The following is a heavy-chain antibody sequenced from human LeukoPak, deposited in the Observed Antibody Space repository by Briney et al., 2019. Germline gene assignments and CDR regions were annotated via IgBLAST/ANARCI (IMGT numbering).Heavy chain of an antibody. J-gene: IGHJ6*03. Sequence: SETLSLTCTVSGGSISSYYWSWIRQPAGKGLEWIRRIYTSGSTNYNPSLKSRVTMSVDTSKNQFSLQLSSVTAADTAVYYCARDDYGGSPYYYYYMDVWGKGTTVTVSS. CDR3: ARDDYGGSPYYYYYMDV. CDR1: GGSISSYY. D-gene: IGHD4-23*01. V-gene: IGHV4-4*07. CDR2: IYTSGST.